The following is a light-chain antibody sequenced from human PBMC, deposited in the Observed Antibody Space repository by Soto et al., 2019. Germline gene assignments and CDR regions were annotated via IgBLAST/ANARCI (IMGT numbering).Light chain of an antibody. CDR3: QAYGKSPSYT. Sequence: EIVLTQSPGTLSLSPGERATLSCRASQSVSSSYLAWYQQKPGQAPRLLIYGASSRATGIPDRFSGSGSGTDFTFTISRLEAEDFAIFFFQAYGKSPSYTFGQGTKLEIK. V-gene: IGKV3-20*01. CDR1: QSVSSSY. J-gene: IGKJ2*01. CDR2: GAS.